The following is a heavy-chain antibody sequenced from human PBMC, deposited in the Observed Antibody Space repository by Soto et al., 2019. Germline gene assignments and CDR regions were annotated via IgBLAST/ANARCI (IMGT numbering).Heavy chain of an antibody. CDR1: GFTFSSYE. V-gene: IGHV3-48*03. CDR2: ISSSGSTI. D-gene: IGHD3-22*01. Sequence: PGGSLRLSCAASGFTFSSYEMNWVRQAPGKGLEWVSYISSSGSTIYYADSVEGRFTISRDNAKNSLYLQMNSLRAEDTAVYYCARAYYYDSSGSRAPFDYWGQGTLVTVSS. CDR3: ARAYYYDSSGSRAPFDY. J-gene: IGHJ4*02.